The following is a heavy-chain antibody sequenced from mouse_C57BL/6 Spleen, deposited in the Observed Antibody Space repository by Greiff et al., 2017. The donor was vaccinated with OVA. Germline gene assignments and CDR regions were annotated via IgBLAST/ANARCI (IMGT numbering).Heavy chain of an antibody. D-gene: IGHD1-1*01. Sequence: QVQLQQSGAELVKPGASVKMSCKASGYTFTSYWITWVKQRPGQGLEWIGDIYPGSGSTNYNEKFKSKATLTVDTSSSTAYMQLSSLTSEDSAVYYCAREGDYYGSRGYFDYWGQGTTLTVSS. CDR1: GYTFTSYW. CDR2: IYPGSGST. CDR3: AREGDYYGSRGYFDY. J-gene: IGHJ2*01. V-gene: IGHV1-55*01.